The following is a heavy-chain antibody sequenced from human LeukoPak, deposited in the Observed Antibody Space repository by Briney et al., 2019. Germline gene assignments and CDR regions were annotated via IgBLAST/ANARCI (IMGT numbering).Heavy chain of an antibody. Sequence: SEAPSLTCTVSGGSISSYYWSWIRQPPGKGLEWIGYIYYSGSTNYNPSLKSRVTISVDTSKNQFSLKLSSVTAADTAVYYCARVRGSAEFHYMDVWGKGTTVTVSS. V-gene: IGHV4-59*01. CDR2: IYYSGST. CDR3: ARVRGSAEFHYMDV. J-gene: IGHJ6*03. CDR1: GGSISSYY. D-gene: IGHD2-15*01.